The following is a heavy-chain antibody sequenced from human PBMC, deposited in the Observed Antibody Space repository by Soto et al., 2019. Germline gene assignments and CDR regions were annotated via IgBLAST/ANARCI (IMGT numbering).Heavy chain of an antibody. CDR2: INSDGSST. CDR3: ARDRETDFWSGPLDY. V-gene: IGHV3-74*01. CDR1: GFTFSSYW. D-gene: IGHD3-3*01. J-gene: IGHJ4*02. Sequence: EVQLVESGGGLVQPGGSLRLSCAASGFTFSSYWMHWVRQAPGKGLVWVSRINSDGSSTSYADSVKGRFTISRDNAKNTLYLQMNSLRAEDTAVYYCARDRETDFWSGPLDYWGQGTLVTVSS.